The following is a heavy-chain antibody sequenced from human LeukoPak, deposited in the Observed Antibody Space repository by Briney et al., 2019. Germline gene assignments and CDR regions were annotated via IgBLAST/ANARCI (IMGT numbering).Heavy chain of an antibody. V-gene: IGHV1-18*01. CDR1: GYTFTSYG. J-gene: IGHJ1*01. D-gene: IGHD3-22*01. CDR3: ARGKGHSRGPGDFQH. CDR2: ISAYNGNT. Sequence: ASVKVSCKASGYTFTSYGISWVRQAPGQGLERMGWISAYNGNTNYAQKLQGRVTMTTDTSTSTAYIELRSLRSDDTAVYYCARGKGHSRGPGDFQHWGQGTLVTVSS.